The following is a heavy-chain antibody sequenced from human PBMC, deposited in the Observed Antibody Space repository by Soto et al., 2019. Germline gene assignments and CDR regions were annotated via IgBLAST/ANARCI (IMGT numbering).Heavy chain of an antibody. CDR3: AKDIVVVPASNDAFDI. J-gene: IGHJ3*02. CDR1: GVTFSSYA. Sequence: GGSLGLSCAASGVTFSSYAMSWVRQGPGKGLEWVSAISGSGGSTYYADSVKGRFTISRDNSKNTLYLQMNSLRAEDTAVYYCAKDIVVVPASNDAFDIWGQGTMVTVSS. D-gene: IGHD2-2*01. V-gene: IGHV3-23*01. CDR2: ISGSGGST.